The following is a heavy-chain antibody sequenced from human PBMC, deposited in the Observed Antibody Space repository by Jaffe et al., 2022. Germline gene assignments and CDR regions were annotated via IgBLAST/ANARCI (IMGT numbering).Heavy chain of an antibody. Sequence: QVQLQQWGAGLLKPSETLSLTCAVYGGSFSGYYWSWIRQPPGKGLEWIGEINHSGSTNYNPSLKSRVTISVDTSKNQFSLKLSSVTAADTAVYYCARVPCPRRDGYNLDCGWYFDLWGRGTLVTVSS. CDR2: INHSGST. CDR3: ARVPCPRRDGYNLDCGWYFDL. V-gene: IGHV4-34*01. D-gene: IGHD5-12*01. CDR1: GGSFSGYY. J-gene: IGHJ2*01.